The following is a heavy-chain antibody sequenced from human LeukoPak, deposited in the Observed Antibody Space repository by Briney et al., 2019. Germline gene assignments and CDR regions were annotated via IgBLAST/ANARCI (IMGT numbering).Heavy chain of an antibody. CDR3: ARYYYFDY. V-gene: IGHV1-46*01. CDR2: IVPSGGST. Sequence: ASVKVSCKASGYTFTSYYIHWVRQAPGLGLEWMGVIVPSGGSTTYAQRFQGRVTMTRDTSSSTVYMELSSLRSEDTAVYYCARYYYFDYWGQGTRVTVSS. J-gene: IGHJ4*02. CDR1: GYTFTSYY.